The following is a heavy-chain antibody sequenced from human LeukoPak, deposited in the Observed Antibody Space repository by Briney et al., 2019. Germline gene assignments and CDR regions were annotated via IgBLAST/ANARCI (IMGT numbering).Heavy chain of an antibody. D-gene: IGHD3-22*01. CDR3: ARDCDRSGYYCY. CDR2: ISTYTGST. Sequence: GASVNVSCKATGYTFSDYGISWVRQAPGQGLDWMGWISTYTGSTNYARKLQDRVAMTTDTSTSTAYMELRSLRSDDTAVYYCARDCDRSGYYCYWGQGTLVTVSS. J-gene: IGHJ4*02. CDR1: GYTFSDYG. V-gene: IGHV1-18*01.